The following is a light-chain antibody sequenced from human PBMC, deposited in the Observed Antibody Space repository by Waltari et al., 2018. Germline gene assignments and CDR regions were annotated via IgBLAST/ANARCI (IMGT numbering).Light chain of an antibody. Sequence: EVVLTQSPATLSLSPGDRATLSCRASQSVTTDLAWYQQRRCQAPILLIYDASSRATGIPARFSGAGSVTDFTLTISGLEPEDFAVYYCHQRSNWPLTFGPGTKVDFK. V-gene: IGKV3-11*01. CDR2: DAS. CDR1: QSVTTD. J-gene: IGKJ3*01. CDR3: HQRSNWPLT.